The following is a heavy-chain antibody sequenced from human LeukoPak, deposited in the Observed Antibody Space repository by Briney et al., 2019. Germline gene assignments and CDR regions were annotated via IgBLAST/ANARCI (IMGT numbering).Heavy chain of an antibody. J-gene: IGHJ1*01. Sequence: GGSLRLSCAASGFTFSDYYMSWIRQAPGKGLEWVTYISGSSSYTNYADSVKGRFTISRDNAKSSLYLQMNSLRAEDTAVYYCARHGLYDSSDYWTFQHWGQGTLVTVSS. CDR3: ARHGLYDSSDYWTFQH. CDR1: GFTFSDYY. D-gene: IGHD3-22*01. CDR2: ISGSSSYT. V-gene: IGHV3-11*06.